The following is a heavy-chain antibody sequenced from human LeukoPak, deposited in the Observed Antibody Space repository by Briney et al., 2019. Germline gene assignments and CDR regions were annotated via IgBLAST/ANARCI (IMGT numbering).Heavy chain of an antibody. J-gene: IGHJ4*02. V-gene: IGHV4-39*07. D-gene: IGHD4/OR15-4a*01. CDR1: GGSVSISSYY. CDR2: IYYNGGI. CDR3: ARDGATAY. Sequence: SETLSLTCTVSGGSVSISSYYWGWIRQPPGKGLEWIGSIYYNGGIYYNPSLKSRVTISLDASKNQFSLKLNSVTAADTAVYYCARDGATAYWGQGTLVTVSS.